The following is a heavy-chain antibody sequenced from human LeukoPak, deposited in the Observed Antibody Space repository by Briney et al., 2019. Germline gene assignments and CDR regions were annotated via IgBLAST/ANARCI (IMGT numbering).Heavy chain of an antibody. V-gene: IGHV4-59*01. CDR3: ARGANWGSPDY. CDR2: IYYSGTT. CDR1: GGSISSDY. J-gene: IGHJ4*02. D-gene: IGHD7-27*01. Sequence: SETLSLTCTVSGGSISSDYWSWIRQSPGKGLEWIGYIYYSGTTSYNPSFKSRVTISLDTSKNQFSLKLSSVTAADTAVYYCARGANWGSPDYWGQGTPVTVSS.